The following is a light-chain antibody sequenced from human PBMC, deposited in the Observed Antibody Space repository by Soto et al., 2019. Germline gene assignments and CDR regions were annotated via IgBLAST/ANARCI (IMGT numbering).Light chain of an antibody. V-gene: IGLV1-44*01. CDR3: SAWDDSLDGWV. J-gene: IGLJ3*02. Sequence: QSALTQPPSASGSPGQSVTISCTGTSSDVGAYNYVSWYQQLPGTAPKLLIYSDNQRPSGVPDRFSGSKSRTSASLVISGLQSEDEAHYYCSAWDDSLDGWVFGGGTKLTVL. CDR1: SSDVGAYNY. CDR2: SDN.